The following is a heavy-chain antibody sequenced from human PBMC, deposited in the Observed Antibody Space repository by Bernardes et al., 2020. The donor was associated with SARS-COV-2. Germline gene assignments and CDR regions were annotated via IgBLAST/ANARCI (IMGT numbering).Heavy chain of an antibody. V-gene: IGHV3-23*01. CDR2: LTGSGGSP. CDR3: AKYPRYLSGSYYFDY. J-gene: IGHJ4*02. Sequence: GGSLRLSCAASGFTFSSSAMSWVRQVPGTGLAWVSALTGSGGSPYYADSVKGRFTISRDNSKNTLYLQMNSLRAEDTAVYYCAKYPRYLSGSYYFDYWGQGTLVTVSS. D-gene: IGHD1-26*01. CDR1: GFTFSSSA.